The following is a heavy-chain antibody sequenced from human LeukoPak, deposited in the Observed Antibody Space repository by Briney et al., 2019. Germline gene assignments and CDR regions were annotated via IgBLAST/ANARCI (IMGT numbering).Heavy chain of an antibody. CDR2: IYYSGST. Sequence: SETLSLTCTVSGGSISSGDYYWSWIRQPPGKGLEWIGSIYYSGSTYYNPSLKSRVTISVDTSKNQFSLKLSSVTAADTAVYYCARHRPKIGAYDYVWGSYRREYNWFDPWGQGTLVTVSS. V-gene: IGHV4-39*01. CDR3: ARHRPKIGAYDYVWGSYRREYNWFDP. D-gene: IGHD3-16*02. J-gene: IGHJ5*02. CDR1: GGSISSGDYY.